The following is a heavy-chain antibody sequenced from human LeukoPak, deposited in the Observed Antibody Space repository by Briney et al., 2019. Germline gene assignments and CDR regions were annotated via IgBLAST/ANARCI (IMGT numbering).Heavy chain of an antibody. CDR3: ARDLRGRSPGSYASIFDY. J-gene: IGHJ4*02. CDR1: GFTLSDYY. V-gene: IGHV3-11*01. D-gene: IGHD3-16*01. CDR2: ISSSGSTI. Sequence: GGSLRLSCAASGFTLSDYYMSWIRQAPGKGLEWVSYISSSGSTIYYADSVKGRFTISRDNAKNSLYLQMNSLRAEDTAVYYCARDLRGRSPGSYASIFDYWGQGTLVTVSS.